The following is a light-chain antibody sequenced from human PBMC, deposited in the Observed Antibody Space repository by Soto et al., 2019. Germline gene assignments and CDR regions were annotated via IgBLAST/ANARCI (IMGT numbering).Light chain of an antibody. CDR1: GTDVGGYNY. J-gene: IGLJ3*02. V-gene: IGLV2-14*01. CDR3: CSFTSRSTWL. Sequence: QSALTQPASVSGSPGQSVTISCTGTGTDVGGYNYVSWYQHHPGKAPKLMIYEVSNRPPGVSNRFSGSKSGNTASLSISGLQTEDEADYYCCSFTSRSTWLFDGGTKVTVL. CDR2: EVS.